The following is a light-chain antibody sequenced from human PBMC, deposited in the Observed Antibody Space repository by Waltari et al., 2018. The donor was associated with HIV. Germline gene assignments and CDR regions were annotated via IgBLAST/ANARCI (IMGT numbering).Light chain of an antibody. Sequence: QSSLTQPPSASGSPGQSVTTPCTGTSTDVAAYNYLSWYQPHQAKAPRLMIYSVTTPPSEVPDRFSGSKSGNTASLTVSGLQAEDEADFYCSSYAGSHYVVFGGGTKLTVL. CDR1: STDVAAYNY. CDR2: SVT. V-gene: IGLV2-8*01. CDR3: SSYAGSHYVV. J-gene: IGLJ2*01.